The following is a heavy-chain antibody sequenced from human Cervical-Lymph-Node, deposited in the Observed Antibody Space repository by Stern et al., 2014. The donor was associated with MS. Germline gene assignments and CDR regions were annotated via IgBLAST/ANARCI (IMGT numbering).Heavy chain of an antibody. Sequence: HVQPPHPAAEANHPASSAKPPSKASGGTLNTYAVSWVRQPPGPGLESIAKITPFLGIANYAHKFQGRVTLTAAATTSYMEVSSLRSDDTAVYYCARSPDLYDSSGYYFDWGQGTLVTVSS. V-gene: IGHV1-69*04. D-gene: IGHD3-22*01. CDR3: ARSPDLYDSSGYYFD. CDR2: ITPFLGIA. J-gene: IGHJ4*02. CDR1: GGTLNTYA.